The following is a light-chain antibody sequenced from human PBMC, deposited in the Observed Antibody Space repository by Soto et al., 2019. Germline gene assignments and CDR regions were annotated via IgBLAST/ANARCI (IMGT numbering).Light chain of an antibody. CDR3: QSYDSTLSGLI. V-gene: IGLV1-40*01. J-gene: IGLJ2*01. CDR1: SSNIPNNY. CDR2: FNT. Sequence: QSVLTQPPSVSAAPGQRVTISCSGSSSNIPNNYVSWYQQLPGTGPKLLIYFNTHRPSGVPDRFSGSKSGTSASLAITGLQAEDEADYYCQSYDSTLSGLIFGPGTKLTVL.